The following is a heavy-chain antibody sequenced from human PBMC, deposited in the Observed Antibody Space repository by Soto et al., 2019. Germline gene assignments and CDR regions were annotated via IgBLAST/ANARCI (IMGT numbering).Heavy chain of an antibody. J-gene: IGHJ2*01. V-gene: IGHV3-23*01. Sequence: EVQLLESGGGLVQPGGSLRLSCAASGFTFSSYGMSWVRQAPGKGLEWVSAISGSGGSTYYADSVKGRFTISRDNSKNTLYLQMNSLRAEDTAVYYCAKGGVGDYDSSGYYPKQGPYWYFDLWGRGTLVTVSS. CDR1: GFTFSSYG. D-gene: IGHD3-22*01. CDR2: ISGSGGST. CDR3: AKGGVGDYDSSGYYPKQGPYWYFDL.